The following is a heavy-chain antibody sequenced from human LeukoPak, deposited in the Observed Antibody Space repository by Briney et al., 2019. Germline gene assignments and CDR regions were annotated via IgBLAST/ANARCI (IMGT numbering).Heavy chain of an antibody. CDR1: GYTFTSYG. D-gene: IGHD5-18*01. Sequence: ASVKVSCKASGYTFTSYGISWVRQAPGRGLEWMGWISAYNGNTNYAQKLQGRVTMTTDTSTSTAYMELRSLRSDDTAVYYCARDLSGSFTAMGRFDYWGQGTLVTVSS. V-gene: IGHV1-18*01. J-gene: IGHJ4*02. CDR3: ARDLSGSFTAMGRFDY. CDR2: ISAYNGNT.